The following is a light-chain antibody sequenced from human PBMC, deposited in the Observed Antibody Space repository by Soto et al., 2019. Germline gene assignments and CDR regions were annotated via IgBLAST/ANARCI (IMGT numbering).Light chain of an antibody. CDR3: HQRSTWPFT. Sequence: EIVLTQSPATLSLSPGERATLSCRASQSISSYLAWYQQKPDQAPRLLIYDASNRATGIPARFSGSGSGTDFPLTISSLEPEDCAVYYCHQRSTWPFTFGPGTNVDIK. V-gene: IGKV3-11*01. CDR1: QSISSY. CDR2: DAS. J-gene: IGKJ3*01.